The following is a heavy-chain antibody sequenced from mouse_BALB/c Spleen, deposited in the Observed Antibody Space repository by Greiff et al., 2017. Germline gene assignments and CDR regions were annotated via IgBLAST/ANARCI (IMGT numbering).Heavy chain of an antibody. J-gene: IGHJ3*01. CDR1: GFTFSDYY. D-gene: IGHD1-2*01. CDR2: ISDGGSYT. CDR3: AREGHYCGAWFAY. V-gene: IGHV5-4*02. Sequence: EVQRVESGGGLVKPGGSLKLSCAASGFTFSDYYMYWVRQTPEKRLEWVATISDGGSYTYYPDSVKGRFTISRDNAKNNLYLQMSSLKSEDTAMYYCAREGHYCGAWFAYWGQGTLVTVSA.